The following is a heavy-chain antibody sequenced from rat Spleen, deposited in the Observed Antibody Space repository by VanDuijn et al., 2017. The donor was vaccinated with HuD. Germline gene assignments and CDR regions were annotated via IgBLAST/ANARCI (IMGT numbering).Heavy chain of an antibody. CDR1: GFSLTSYH. CDR2: MWSDADT. J-gene: IGHJ4*01. Sequence: QVQLKESGPGLVQPSQTLSLTCTVSGFSLTSYHVIWVRQPPGKGLEWMGVMWSDADTSYNSVLKSRLSIRRDTSKSQVFLKMNSLQTEDTATYYCARDPGNNPYFMDAWGQGVSVAVSS. CDR3: ARDPGNNPYFMDA. V-gene: IGHV2-32*01. D-gene: IGHD1-4*01.